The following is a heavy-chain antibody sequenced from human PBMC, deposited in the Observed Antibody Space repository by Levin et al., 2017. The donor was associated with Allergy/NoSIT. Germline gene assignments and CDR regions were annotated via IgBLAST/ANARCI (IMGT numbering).Heavy chain of an antibody. V-gene: IGHV3-53*01. CDR1: GFTVSSTH. Sequence: GGSLRLSCAVSGFTVSSTHMTWVRQAPGQGPEWVSFIDRDGSTHYLDSVKGRFTISRDNSTNTLYLQLDSLRVEDTAVYFCARDKPYDYSEYYMDVWGRGTTVTVSS. J-gene: IGHJ6*03. D-gene: IGHD4-11*01. CDR3: ARDKPYDYSEYYMDV. CDR2: IDRDGST.